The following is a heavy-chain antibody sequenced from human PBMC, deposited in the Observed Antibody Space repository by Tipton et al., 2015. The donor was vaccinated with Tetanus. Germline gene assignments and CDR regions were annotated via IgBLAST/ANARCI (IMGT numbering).Heavy chain of an antibody. J-gene: IGHJ4*02. D-gene: IGHD3-22*01. CDR1: GGSISSDAHY. V-gene: IGHV4-30-4*01. CDR3: ARDRRDFAYDRRGFYSPLYYFDN. Sequence: TLSLTCTVSGGSISSDAHYWSWIRQAPGKGLEWLGYISHSGTTNYNPSLMSRVTLSLDTARGQFSLKLTSVTAADAAVYFCARDRRDFAYDRRGFYSPLYYFDNWGQGVRVTVSS. CDR2: ISHSGTT.